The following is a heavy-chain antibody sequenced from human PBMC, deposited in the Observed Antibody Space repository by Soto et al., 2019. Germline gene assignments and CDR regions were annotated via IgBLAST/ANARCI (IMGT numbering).Heavy chain of an antibody. CDR2: ISAYNGNT. Sequence: ASVKVSCKAAGYTYPIYGISWVRQAPGLGLEWMGWISAYNGNTNYAQKLQGRVTMTTDTSTSTAYMGLRSLRSDATAVYYCARAGQVAAAEFYYYMDVWGKGTPVTVSS. CDR3: ARAGQVAAAEFYYYMDV. J-gene: IGHJ6*03. CDR1: GYTYPIYG. V-gene: IGHV1-18*01. D-gene: IGHD6-13*01.